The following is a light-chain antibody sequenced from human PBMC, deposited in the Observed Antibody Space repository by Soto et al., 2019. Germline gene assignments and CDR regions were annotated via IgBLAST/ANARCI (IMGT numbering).Light chain of an antibody. CDR3: QQYDNWLT. V-gene: IGKV3-15*01. Sequence: EIVMTQSPATLSVSPGERATLSCRASQSVGSNLAWYQRKSGQAPRLLIYSASTRATDLPARFSGSGSGTEFTLTISSLQSEDFAFSFCQQYDNWLTFGGGTKVEIK. CDR2: SAS. CDR1: QSVGSN. J-gene: IGKJ4*01.